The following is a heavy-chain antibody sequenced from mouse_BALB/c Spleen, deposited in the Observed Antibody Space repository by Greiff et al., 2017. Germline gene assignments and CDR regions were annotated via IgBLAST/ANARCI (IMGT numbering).Heavy chain of an antibody. CDR3: AREGGLFAY. V-gene: IGHV5-6-5*01. CDR2: ISSGGST. CDR1: GFTFSSYA. Sequence: EVNLVESGGGLVKPGGSLKLSCAASGFTFSSYAMSWVRQTPEKRLEWVASISSGGSTYYPDSVKGRFTISRDNARNILYLQMSSLRSEDTAMYYCAREGGLFAYWGQGTLVTVSA. D-gene: IGHD6-2*01. J-gene: IGHJ3*01.